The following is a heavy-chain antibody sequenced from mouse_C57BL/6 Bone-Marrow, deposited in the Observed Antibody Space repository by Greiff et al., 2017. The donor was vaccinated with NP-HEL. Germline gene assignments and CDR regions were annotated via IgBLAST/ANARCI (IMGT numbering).Heavy chain of an antibody. V-gene: IGHV1-59*01. D-gene: IGHD1-1*01. CDR3: AGYYGIAY. J-gene: IGHJ3*01. Sequence: QVQLQQPGAELVRPGTSVKLSCKASGYTFTSYWMHWVKQRPGQGLEWIGVIDPSDSYTNYNQKFKGKATLTVDTSSSTAYMQLSSLTSEDSAVYYCAGYYGIAYWGQGTLVTVSA. CDR2: IDPSDSYT. CDR1: GYTFTSYW.